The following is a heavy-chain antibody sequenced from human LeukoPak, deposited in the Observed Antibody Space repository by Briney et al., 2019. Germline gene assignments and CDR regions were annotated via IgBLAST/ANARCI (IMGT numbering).Heavy chain of an antibody. J-gene: IGHJ5*02. D-gene: IGHD2-15*01. CDR1: GFTFSSYA. Sequence: GGSLRLSCAASGFTFSSYAMSWVRQAAGKGLEWVSAISGSGGSTDYADSVKGRFTISRDNSKNTLYLQMNSLRAEDTAVYYCAKDQGGWFDPWGQGTLVTVSS. V-gene: IGHV3-23*01. CDR2: ISGSGGST. CDR3: AKDQGGWFDP.